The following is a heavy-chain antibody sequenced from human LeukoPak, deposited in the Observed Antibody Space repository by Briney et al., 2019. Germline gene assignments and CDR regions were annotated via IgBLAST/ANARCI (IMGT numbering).Heavy chain of an antibody. CDR3: AKDGDIVVVVAAEIDY. Sequence: GSLRLSCAASGFTFSSYGMHWVRQAPGKGLEWVAVISYDGSNKYYADSVKGRFTISRDNSKNTLYLQMNSLRAEDTAVYYCAKDGDIVVVVAAEIDYWGQGTLVTVSS. CDR1: GFTFSSYG. D-gene: IGHD2-15*01. J-gene: IGHJ4*02. CDR2: ISYDGSNK. V-gene: IGHV3-30*18.